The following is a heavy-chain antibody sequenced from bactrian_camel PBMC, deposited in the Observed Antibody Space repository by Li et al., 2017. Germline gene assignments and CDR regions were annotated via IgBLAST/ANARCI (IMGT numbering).Heavy chain of an antibody. CDR3: AVLSQFNHCRGVLVGIWQQYAS. V-gene: IGHV3S55*01. J-gene: IGHJ4*01. CDR1: QFTFSSSRSC. CDR2: IDSDGK. D-gene: IGHD5*01. Sequence: HVQLVESGGGLVQAGGSLKLSCVASQFTFSSSRSCMGWFRQAPGKDREGVAHIDSDGKWYAESLKGRSTISTDDANNTLDLQIDSLQPEDTAIYYCAVLSQFNHCRGVLVGIWQQYASWGQGTQVTVS.